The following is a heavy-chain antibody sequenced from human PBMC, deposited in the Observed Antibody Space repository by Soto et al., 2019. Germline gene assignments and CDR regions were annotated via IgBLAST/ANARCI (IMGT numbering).Heavy chain of an antibody. CDR2: INPSGGST. J-gene: IGHJ6*02. CDR1: GYTFTSYY. Sequence: ASVKVSCKASGYTFTSYYMHWVRQAPGQGLEWMGIINPSGGSTSYAQKFQGRVTMTRDTSTSTGYMELNSLRSEDTGLYYCARGEALVTPEGDYFYFGMDVWGQGTTVTVSS. V-gene: IGHV1-46*01. CDR3: ARGEALVTPEGDYFYFGMDV. D-gene: IGHD2-21*02.